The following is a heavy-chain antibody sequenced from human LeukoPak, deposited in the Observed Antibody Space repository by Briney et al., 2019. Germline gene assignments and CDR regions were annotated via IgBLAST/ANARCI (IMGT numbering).Heavy chain of an antibody. CDR3: ARDQAWMPDY. V-gene: IGHV3-48*03. CDR1: GFTFSSYE. D-gene: IGHD5-12*01. CDR2: INNSGRTK. J-gene: IGHJ4*02. Sequence: PGGSLRLSCAASGFTFSSYEMNWVRQAPGKGLEWISYINNSGRTKSYADSVKGRFTISRDNAKNSLYLQMNSLRAEDTAVYYCARDQAWMPDYWGQGTLVTVSS.